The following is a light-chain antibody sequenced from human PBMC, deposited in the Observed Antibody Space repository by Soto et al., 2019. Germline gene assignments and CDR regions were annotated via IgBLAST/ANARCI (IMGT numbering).Light chain of an antibody. Sequence: QSALTPPPSASGSPGQSVTISCTGTSSDIGRYNYVSWYQQHPGKAPKLMIYEVSQRPSGVPDRFSGSKSGNTASLTVSGLQAEDEADYDCSSYAGTKGGLFGGGTKVTVL. J-gene: IGLJ2*01. CDR3: SSYAGTKGGL. CDR1: SSDIGRYNY. CDR2: EVS. V-gene: IGLV2-8*01.